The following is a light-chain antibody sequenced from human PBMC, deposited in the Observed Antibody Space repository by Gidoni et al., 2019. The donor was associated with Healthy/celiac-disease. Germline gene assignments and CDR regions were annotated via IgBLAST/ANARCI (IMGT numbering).Light chain of an antibody. CDR1: QSISSY. V-gene: IGKV1-39*01. CDR3: QQSYSTPSIA. J-gene: IGKJ5*01. CDR2: AAS. Sequence: DIQMTQSPSSLSASVGDRVTITCRASQSISSYLNWYQQKPGKAPMLLIYAASSLQSGVPSRFSGSGSGTDFTLTISSLQPEDFATYYCQQSYSTPSIAFGQGTRLEI.